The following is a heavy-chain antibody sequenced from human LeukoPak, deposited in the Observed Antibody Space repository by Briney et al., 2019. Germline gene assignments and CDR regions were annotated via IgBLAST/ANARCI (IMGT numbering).Heavy chain of an antibody. J-gene: IGHJ4*02. V-gene: IGHV4-31*03. CDR3: ARVLGRYSYGPDYFDY. D-gene: IGHD5-18*01. CDR2: IYYSGST. CDR1: GGSISSGGYY. Sequence: PPQTLSLTCTVSGGSISSGGYYWSWIRQHPGKGLEWIGYIYYSGSTYYNPSLKSRVTISVDTSKNQFSLKLSSVTAADTAVYYCARVLGRYSYGPDYFDYWGQGTLVTVSS.